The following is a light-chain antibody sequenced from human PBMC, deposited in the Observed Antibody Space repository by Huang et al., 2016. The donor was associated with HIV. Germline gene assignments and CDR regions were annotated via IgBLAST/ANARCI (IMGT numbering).Light chain of an antibody. J-gene: IGKJ1*01. CDR2: AAS. Sequence: DIQMTQSPSSLSASVGDRVTMTCRASTSVHTYLNWYQQRPGKAPKLLIYAASRLKVGVPSRFSGIGSGTSFTLIISSLQPEDFATYYCQQSYSPPWTFGQGTTVEIK. V-gene: IGKV1-39*01. CDR1: TSVHTY. CDR3: QQSYSPPWT.